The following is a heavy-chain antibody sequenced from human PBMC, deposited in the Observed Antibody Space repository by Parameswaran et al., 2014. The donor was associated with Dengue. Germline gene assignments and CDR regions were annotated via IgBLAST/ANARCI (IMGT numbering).Heavy chain of an antibody. V-gene: IGHV4-34*01. D-gene: IGHD6-13*01. J-gene: IGHJ4*02. CDR3: ARGRRYSSSWGDLGYRAYYFDY. Sequence: RWIRQPPGKGLEWIGEINHSGSTNYNPSLKSRVTISVDTSKNQFSLKLSSVTAADTAVYYCARGRRYSSSWGDLGYRAYYFDYWGQGTRVTVSS. CDR2: INHSGST.